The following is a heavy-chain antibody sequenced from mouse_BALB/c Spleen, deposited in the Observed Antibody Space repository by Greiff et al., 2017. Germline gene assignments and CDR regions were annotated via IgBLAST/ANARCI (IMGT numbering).Heavy chain of an antibody. J-gene: IGHJ4*01. CDR2: ISSGGSYT. CDR1: GFTFSSYT. V-gene: IGHV5-6-4*01. CDR3: TRKLVASDYYAMDY. D-gene: IGHD6-1*01. Sequence: DVKLVESGGGLVKPGGSLKLSCAASGFTFSSYTMSWVRQTPEKRLEWVATISSGGSYTYYPDSVKGRFTISRDNAKNTLYLQMSSLKSEDTAIYYCTRKLVASDYYAMDYWGQGTSVTVSS.